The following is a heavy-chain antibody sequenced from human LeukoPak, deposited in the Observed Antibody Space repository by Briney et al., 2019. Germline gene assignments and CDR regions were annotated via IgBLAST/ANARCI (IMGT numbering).Heavy chain of an antibody. CDR2: ISSSSTYI. Sequence: PGGSLRLSCAASAFTFSSYTMNWVRQAPGKGLEWVSSISSSSTYINYADSVKGRFTISRDNAKNSLYLQMNSLRAEDTAVYYCASFRHDAFDIWGQGTMVTVSS. CDR1: AFTFSSYT. CDR3: ASFRHDAFDI. J-gene: IGHJ3*02. V-gene: IGHV3-21*01.